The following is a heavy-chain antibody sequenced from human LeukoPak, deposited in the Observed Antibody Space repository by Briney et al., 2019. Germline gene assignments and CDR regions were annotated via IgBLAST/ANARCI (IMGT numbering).Heavy chain of an antibody. V-gene: IGHV4-59*08. Sequence: PSETLSLTCTVSGGSISSYYWSWIRQPLGKGLEWIGYIYYSGSTNYNPSLKSRVTISVDTSKNQFSLKLSSVTAADTAVYYCARQMDTAMVTGHYYYYMDVWGKGTTVTVSS. CDR1: GGSISSYY. D-gene: IGHD5-18*01. CDR2: IYYSGST. CDR3: ARQMDTAMVTGHYYYYMDV. J-gene: IGHJ6*03.